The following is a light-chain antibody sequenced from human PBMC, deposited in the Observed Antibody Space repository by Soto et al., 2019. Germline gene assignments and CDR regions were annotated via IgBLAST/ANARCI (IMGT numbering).Light chain of an antibody. CDR1: QGISSY. J-gene: IGKJ1*01. CDR3: QKYYSYPRT. Sequence: AIRMTQSPSSLSASTGDRVTITCRASQGISSYLAWYQQKPGKAPKLLIYAASTLQSGVPSRFSGSGSGTYFTLTISCPQSEDFATYYCQKYYSYPRTFGQGTKVDIK. V-gene: IGKV1-8*01. CDR2: AAS.